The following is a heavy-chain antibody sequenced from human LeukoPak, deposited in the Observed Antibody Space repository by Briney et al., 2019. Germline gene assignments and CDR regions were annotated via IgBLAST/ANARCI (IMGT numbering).Heavy chain of an antibody. D-gene: IGHD1-14*01. V-gene: IGHV3-9*01. CDR2: ISWNSGSI. CDR1: GFTFDDYA. Sequence: GGSLRLSCAASGFTFDDYAMHWVRQAPGKGLEWVSGISWNSGSIGYADSVKGRFTISRDNAKNSLYLQMNSLRAEDTAVYYCARGGTVAGSSPLWGQGTMVTVSS. CDR3: ARGGTVAGSSPL. J-gene: IGHJ3*01.